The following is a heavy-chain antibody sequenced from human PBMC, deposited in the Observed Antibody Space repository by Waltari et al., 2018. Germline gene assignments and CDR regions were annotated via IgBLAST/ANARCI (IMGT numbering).Heavy chain of an antibody. J-gene: IGHJ4*02. V-gene: IGHV4-39*01. CDR3: ARLCLGCPFDY. Sequence: QLQLQESGPGLLKPSETLSLTCTVSGGSISSRPYSWGWIRQPPGKGLEWIGSISYSGSTYYTPSFKSRITISVDTSKNQFSLKLSSVIAADTAVYYCARLCLGCPFDYWGQGTLVTVSS. CDR1: GGSISSRPYS. D-gene: IGHD6-19*01. CDR2: ISYSGST.